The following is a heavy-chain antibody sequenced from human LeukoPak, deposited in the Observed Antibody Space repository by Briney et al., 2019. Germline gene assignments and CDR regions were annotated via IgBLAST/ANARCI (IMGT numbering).Heavy chain of an antibody. Sequence: GGSLRLSCAASGFTFSSYSMNWVRQAPGKGLEWVSSISSSSSYIYYADSVKGRFTISRDNAKNSLYLQMNSLRAEDTAVYYCARDSRSMVRDNWFDPWGQGTLVTVSS. J-gene: IGHJ5*02. CDR3: ARDSRSMVRDNWFDP. CDR2: ISSSSSYI. CDR1: GFTFSSYS. V-gene: IGHV3-21*01. D-gene: IGHD3-10*01.